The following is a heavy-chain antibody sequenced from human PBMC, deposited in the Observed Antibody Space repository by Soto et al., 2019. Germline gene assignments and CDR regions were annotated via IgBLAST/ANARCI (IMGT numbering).Heavy chain of an antibody. V-gene: IGHV3-33*01. CDR2: IWYDGSNK. CDR1: GFTFSSYG. J-gene: IGHJ4*02. D-gene: IGHD3-22*01. CDR3: ARESPGGDSRPDYFDY. Sequence: QVQLVESGGGVVQPGRSLRLSCAASGFTFSSYGMHWVRQAPGKGLEWVAVIWYDGSNKYYADSVKGRFTISRDNSKNTLYLQMNSLRAEDTAVYCCARESPGGDSRPDYFDYWGQGTLVTVSS.